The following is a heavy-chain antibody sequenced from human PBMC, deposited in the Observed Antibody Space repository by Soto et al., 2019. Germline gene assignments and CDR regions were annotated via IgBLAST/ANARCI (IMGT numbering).Heavy chain of an antibody. J-gene: IGHJ6*03. CDR3: ARRLAVAASGYMDV. CDR1: GGSISSGSYH. CDR2: IYYTGTT. Sequence: SETLSLTCTVSGGSISSGSYHWGWIRQPPGKGLEWIGTIYYTGTTFYNPSLKSRVTISLDTSKNQFSLILNSVTAADTAVYYCARRLAVAASGYMDVWGKGTTVTVSS. V-gene: IGHV4-39*01. D-gene: IGHD6-19*01.